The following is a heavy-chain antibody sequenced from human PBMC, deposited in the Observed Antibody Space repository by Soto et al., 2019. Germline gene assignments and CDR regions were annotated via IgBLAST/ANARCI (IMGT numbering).Heavy chain of an antibody. Sequence: SETLSLTCTVSGGSISSGDYYWSWIRQPPGKGLEWIGYIYYSGSTYYNPSLKSRVTISVDTSKNQFSLKLSSVTAADTAVYYCARELMGGSGSYYRYYYYGMDVWGQGTTVTVSS. J-gene: IGHJ6*02. CDR1: GGSISSGDYY. CDR3: ARELMGGSGSYYRYYYYGMDV. CDR2: IYYSGST. D-gene: IGHD3-10*01. V-gene: IGHV4-30-4*01.